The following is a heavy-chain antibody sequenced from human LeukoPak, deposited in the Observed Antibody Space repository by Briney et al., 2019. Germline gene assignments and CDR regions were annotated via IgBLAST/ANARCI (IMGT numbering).Heavy chain of an antibody. J-gene: IGHJ1*01. CDR2: INHSGST. D-gene: IGHD2-15*01. Sequence: SETLSLTCAVYGGSFSGYYWSWIRQPPGKGLEWIGEINHSGSTNYNPSLKSRVTISVDTSKNQFSLKLSSVTAADTAVYYCARQGLYCSGGSCYSSSYFQHWGQGTLVTVSS. CDR3: ARQGLYCSGGSCYSSSYFQH. CDR1: GGSFSGYY. V-gene: IGHV4-34*01.